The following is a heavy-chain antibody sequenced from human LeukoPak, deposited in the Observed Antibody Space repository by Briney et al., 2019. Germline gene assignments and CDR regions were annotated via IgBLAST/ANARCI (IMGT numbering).Heavy chain of an antibody. Sequence: SETLSLTCTVSGGSISSYYWSWIRQPPGKGLEWIGYIYYSGGTNYNPSLKSRVTISVDTSKNQFSLKLSSVTAADTAVYYCARRSEAWGALDYWGQGTLVTVSS. J-gene: IGHJ4*02. CDR3: ARRSEAWGALDY. CDR2: IYYSGGT. D-gene: IGHD3-16*01. CDR1: GGSISSYY. V-gene: IGHV4-59*01.